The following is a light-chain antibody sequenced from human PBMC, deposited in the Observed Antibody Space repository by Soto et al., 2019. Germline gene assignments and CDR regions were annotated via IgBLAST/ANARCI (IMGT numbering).Light chain of an antibody. CDR3: QQYNSYPWT. CDR2: KAS. J-gene: IGKJ1*01. Sequence: DIQMTQSPSTLSASVGDRVTITCRASQSISSWLAWYQQKPGKAPKLLIYKASNLESGVPSRFSGSGSGTGFTLTISTLQPDDFATYYCQQYNSYPWTFGQGTKVEVK. CDR1: QSISSW. V-gene: IGKV1-5*03.